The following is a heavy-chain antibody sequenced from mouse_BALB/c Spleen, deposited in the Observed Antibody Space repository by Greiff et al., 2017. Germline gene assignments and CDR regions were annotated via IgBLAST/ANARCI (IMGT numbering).Heavy chain of an antibody. V-gene: IGHV1-54*01. CDR3: ARSRGSHYFDY. Sequence: VQLQQSGAELVRPGTSVKVSCKASGYAFTNYLIEWVKQRPGQGLEWIGVINPGSGGTNYNEKFKGKATLTADKSSSTAYMQLSSLTSDDSAVYFCARSRGSHYFDYWGQGTTLTVSS. CDR1: GYAFTNYL. J-gene: IGHJ2*01. CDR2: INPGSGGT.